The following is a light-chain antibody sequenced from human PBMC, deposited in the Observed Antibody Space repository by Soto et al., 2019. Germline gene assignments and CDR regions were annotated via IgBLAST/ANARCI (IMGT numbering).Light chain of an antibody. CDR3: QQYDNLPLT. V-gene: IGKV1-33*01. Sequence: DIQMTQSPSSLSASVGDRVTITCQASQAITNYLNWYQQKPGKAPKLLIYDASNLETGVPSRFSGSGSGTDITFTISSLQPEDIATYYCQQYDNLPLTFGGGTKVEIE. CDR1: QAITNY. J-gene: IGKJ4*01. CDR2: DAS.